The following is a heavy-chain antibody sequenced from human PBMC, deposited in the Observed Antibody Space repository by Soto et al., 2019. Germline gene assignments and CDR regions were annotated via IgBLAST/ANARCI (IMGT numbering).Heavy chain of an antibody. CDR2: IVPIYRTA. CDR1: GGTFSSYR. CDR3: VRDSGAKLSSS. Sequence: ASVKVSCKASGGTFSSYRINWVRQAPGQGLEWMGGIVPIYRTADSAQEFQGRVTITADESARTAYMELRSLKSRDTAVYYCVRDSGAKLSSSWGQGTLVTV. J-gene: IGHJ4*02. D-gene: IGHD6-13*01. V-gene: IGHV1-69*13.